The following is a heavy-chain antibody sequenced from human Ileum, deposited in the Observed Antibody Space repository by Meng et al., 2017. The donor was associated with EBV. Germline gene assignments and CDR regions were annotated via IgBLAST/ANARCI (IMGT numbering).Heavy chain of an antibody. CDR3: ARTYYGSYGIDY. V-gene: IGHV1-18*01. D-gene: IGHD3-10*01. J-gene: IGHJ4*02. CDR2: ITTYNGDT. CDR1: GYRFTAFG. Sequence: VQLGRYGAEVKKPGASVKVSCKASGYRFTAFGISWVRQAPGQGPEWMGWITTYNGDTKYAQKFQGRVTMTRETSTNTAYMELTSLRSDDTAVYYCARTYYGSYGIDYWGQGTLVTVSS.